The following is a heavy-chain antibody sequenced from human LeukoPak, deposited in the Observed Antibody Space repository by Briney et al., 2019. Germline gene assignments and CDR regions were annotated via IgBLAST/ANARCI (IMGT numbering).Heavy chain of an antibody. CDR2: ISGGGGST. Sequence: PGGSLRLSCAASEFTFSNYAMNWVRQAPGKGLEWVSGISGGGGSTYYADSVKGRFTLSRDNSKNTLYLQIDSLRAEDTALYYCAKGSGINHYHWIDPWGQGTLVTVSS. CDR3: AKGSGINHYHWIDP. CDR1: EFTFSNYA. V-gene: IGHV3-23*01. J-gene: IGHJ5*02. D-gene: IGHD1-14*01.